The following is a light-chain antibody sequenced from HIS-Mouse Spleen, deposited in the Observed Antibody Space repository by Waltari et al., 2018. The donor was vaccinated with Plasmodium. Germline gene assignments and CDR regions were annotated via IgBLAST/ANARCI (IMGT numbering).Light chain of an antibody. Sequence: EIVLTQSPGTLPLSPEERATLSCRASQSVSSSYLDWDQQKPGQAPRLLLYGAPSRATAIPDRFSGSRAGTDFTLTISRMEPEDFAVYYCQQYGSSPYTFGQGTRLEIK. CDR1: QSVSSSY. J-gene: IGKJ2*01. CDR3: QQYGSSPYT. V-gene: IGKV3-20*01. CDR2: GAP.